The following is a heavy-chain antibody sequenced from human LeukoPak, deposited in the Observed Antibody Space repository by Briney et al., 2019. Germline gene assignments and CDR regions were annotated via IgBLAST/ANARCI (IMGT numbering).Heavy chain of an antibody. CDR2: INHSGST. V-gene: IGHV4-34*01. J-gene: IGHJ4*02. D-gene: IGHD3-22*01. CDR3: ARGRRHYYDSSGCYGY. CDR1: GGSFSGYY. Sequence: SETLSLTCAVYGGSFSGYYWSWIRQPPGKGLEWIGEINHSGSTNYNPSLKRRVTISVDTSKNQFSLKLSSVTAADMAVYYGARGRRHYYDSSGCYGYWGQGTLVTVSS.